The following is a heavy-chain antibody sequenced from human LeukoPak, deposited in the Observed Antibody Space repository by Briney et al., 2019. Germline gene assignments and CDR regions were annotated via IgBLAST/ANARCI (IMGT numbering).Heavy chain of an antibody. J-gene: IGHJ4*02. D-gene: IGHD4/OR15-4a*01. CDR1: GGTFSSYA. CDR3: ASLGANFYPFDY. CDR2: INPNSGGT. Sequence: ASVKVSCKASGGTFSSYAISWVRQAPGQGLEWMGRINPNSGGTNYAQKFQGRATMTRDTSISTAYMELSRLRSDDTAVYYCASLGANFYPFDYWGQGTLVTVSS. V-gene: IGHV1-2*06.